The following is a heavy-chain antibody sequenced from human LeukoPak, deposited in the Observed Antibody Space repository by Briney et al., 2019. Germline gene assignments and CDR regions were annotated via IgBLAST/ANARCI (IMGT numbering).Heavy chain of an antibody. CDR3: AKDITMVRGVGYYYYYGMDV. CDR1: GFTFSSYG. V-gene: IGHV3-30*18. Sequence: GGSLRLSCAASGFTFSSYGMHWVRQAPGKGLEWVAVISYDGSNKYYADSVRGRFTISRDDSKNTLYLQMNSLRAEDTAVYYCAKDITMVRGVGYYYYYGMDVWGQGTTVTVSS. CDR2: ISYDGSNK. J-gene: IGHJ6*02. D-gene: IGHD3-10*01.